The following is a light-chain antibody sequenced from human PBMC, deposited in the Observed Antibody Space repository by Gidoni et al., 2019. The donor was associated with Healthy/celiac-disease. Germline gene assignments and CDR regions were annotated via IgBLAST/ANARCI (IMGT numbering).Light chain of an antibody. Sequence: SYELTQPPSVSVSPGQTASITCSGDKLGDKYACWYQQKPGQSPVLVIYQDSKRPSGIPKRFSGSNSGNTATLTISGTQAMDEADYYCQAWDSSTGGVFGGGTKLTVL. CDR2: QDS. V-gene: IGLV3-1*01. J-gene: IGLJ2*01. CDR3: QAWDSSTGGV. CDR1: KLGDKY.